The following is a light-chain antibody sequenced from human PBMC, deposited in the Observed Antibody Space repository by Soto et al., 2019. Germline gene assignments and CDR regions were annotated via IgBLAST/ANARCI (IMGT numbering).Light chain of an antibody. CDR2: DAS. V-gene: IGKV1-5*01. CDR3: QQYNSSPWT. CDR1: QSISSW. Sequence: DIQMTQSPSTLSASVGDRVTITCRASQSISSWLAWYQQKPRKAPKLLIYDASSLESGVPSRFSGSGSGTEFTLTISSLQPDDFATYYCQQYNSSPWTFGQGTKVDIK. J-gene: IGKJ1*01.